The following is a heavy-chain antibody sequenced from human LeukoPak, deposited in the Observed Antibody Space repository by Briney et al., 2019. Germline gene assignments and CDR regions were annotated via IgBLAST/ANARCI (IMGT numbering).Heavy chain of an antibody. Sequence: ASVKVSCKASGGTFSSYAISWVRQARGQGLEWMGGIIPIFGTANYAQKFQGRVTITTDESTSTAYMELSSLRSEDTAVYYCARGSSGYDWNFDYWGQGTLVTVSS. CDR3: ARGSSGYDWNFDY. J-gene: IGHJ4*02. D-gene: IGHD5-12*01. CDR1: GGTFSSYA. V-gene: IGHV1-69*05. CDR2: IIPIFGTA.